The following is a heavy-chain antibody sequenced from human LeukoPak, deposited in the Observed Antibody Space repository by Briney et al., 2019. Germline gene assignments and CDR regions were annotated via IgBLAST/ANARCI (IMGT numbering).Heavy chain of an antibody. CDR2: ITSDGSAL. Sequence: GRSLRLSCVVSGFTFSHYSMSWVRPAPGKGRGWVSSITSDGSALFYADSGKGRFTISRDNAANSLSLEPDSLRAADTAVYYCATYKDYGWVFRDDYWGQGTLVTVSS. J-gene: IGHJ4*02. CDR1: GFTFSHYS. D-gene: IGHD3-16*01. V-gene: IGHV3-21*01. CDR3: ATYKDYGWVFRDDY.